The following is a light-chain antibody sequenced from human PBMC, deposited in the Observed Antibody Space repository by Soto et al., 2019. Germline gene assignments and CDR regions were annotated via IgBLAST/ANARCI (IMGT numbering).Light chain of an antibody. Sequence: DIVMTHSPDSLAVSLGERATINCKSSQSVFYSSNNKNYLAWYQQKPGQPPKLLIYWASTRESGVPDRFSGSGSGTDFTLTISGLQAEDVAVYYCQQYYGTPYTFGQGTKLEIQ. CDR1: QSVFYSSNNKNY. J-gene: IGKJ2*01. CDR2: WAS. V-gene: IGKV4-1*01. CDR3: QQYYGTPYT.